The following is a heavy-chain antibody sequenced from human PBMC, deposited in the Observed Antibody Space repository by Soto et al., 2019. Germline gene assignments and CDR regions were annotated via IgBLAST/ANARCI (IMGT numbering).Heavy chain of an antibody. CDR2: IIPIFGTA. CDR1: GGTFSSYA. J-gene: IGHJ6*02. Sequence: QVQLVQSGAEVKKPGSSVKVSCKASGGTFSSYAISWVRQAPGQGLEWMGGIIPIFGTANYAQKFQGRVTITADESTRTAYMELSSVRSEDTAVYSCASFRGDPYSPYYYGMEVWGQGTKVTVSS. CDR3: ASFRGDPYSPYYYGMEV. V-gene: IGHV1-69*12. D-gene: IGHD2-21*01.